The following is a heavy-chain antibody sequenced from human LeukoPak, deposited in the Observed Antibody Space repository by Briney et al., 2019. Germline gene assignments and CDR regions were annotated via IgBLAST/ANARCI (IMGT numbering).Heavy chain of an antibody. Sequence: PSETLSLTCSVSGDSILGDCWSWIRQPAGKGLEWIGHICSSGRTNYNPSLKSRVTMSVDTSKNQFSLKLSSVTAADTAVYYCARGIDYRAFDIWGQGTMVTGSS. CDR2: ICSSGRT. CDR3: ARGIDYRAFDI. J-gene: IGHJ3*02. CDR1: GDSILGDC. V-gene: IGHV4-4*07. D-gene: IGHD4/OR15-4a*01.